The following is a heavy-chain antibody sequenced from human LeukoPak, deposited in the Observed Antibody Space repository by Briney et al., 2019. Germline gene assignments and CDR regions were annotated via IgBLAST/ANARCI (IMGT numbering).Heavy chain of an antibody. CDR1: GYTFTSNY. CDR2: ISPSGGST. Sequence: GASVKVSCKAFGYTFTSNYMRWVRQAPGQGPEWMGVISPSGGSTTYAQKFQGRVTLTRDMSTSTDYLELSSLRSENTAVYYCARDNSVRDEAWWFNPWGQGTLVTVSS. V-gene: IGHV1-46*01. CDR3: ARDNSVRDEAWWFNP. J-gene: IGHJ5*02. D-gene: IGHD5-24*01.